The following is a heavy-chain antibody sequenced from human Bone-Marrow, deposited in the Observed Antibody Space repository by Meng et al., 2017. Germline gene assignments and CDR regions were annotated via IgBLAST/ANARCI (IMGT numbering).Heavy chain of an antibody. Sequence: SVKVSCKASGGTFSSYTISWVRQPPAQGLEWMGRLIPILGIANYAQTIQGRVTITADKSTSTTYMELGSLRSEDTAMYYCARSPGVVGIDYWGQGTLVTVSS. J-gene: IGHJ4*02. CDR3: ARSPGVVGIDY. V-gene: IGHV1-69*02. CDR2: LIPILGIA. CDR1: GGTFSSYT. D-gene: IGHD2-2*01.